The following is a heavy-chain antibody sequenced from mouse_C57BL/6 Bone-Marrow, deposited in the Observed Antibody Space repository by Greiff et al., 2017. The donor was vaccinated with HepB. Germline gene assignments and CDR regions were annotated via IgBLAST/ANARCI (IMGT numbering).Heavy chain of an antibody. V-gene: IGHV5-17*01. CDR2: ISSGSSTI. D-gene: IGHD1-1*01. J-gene: IGHJ3*01. CDR3: ARRYYGSSYWFGY. CDR1: GFTFSDYG. Sequence: EVQLVESGGGLVKPGGSLKLSCAASGFTFSDYGMHWVRQAPEKGLEWVAYISSGSSTIYYADTVKGRFTISRDNAKNTLFLQMTSLRSEDTAMYYCARRYYGSSYWFGYWGQGTLVTVSA.